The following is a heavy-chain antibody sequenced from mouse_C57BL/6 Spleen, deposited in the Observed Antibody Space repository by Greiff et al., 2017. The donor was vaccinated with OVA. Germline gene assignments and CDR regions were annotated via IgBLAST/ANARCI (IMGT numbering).Heavy chain of an antibody. V-gene: IGHV1-82*01. CDR3: ARKLTGYAMDY. D-gene: IGHD4-1*01. CDR1: GYAFSSSW. Sequence: QVQLQQSGPELVKPGASVKISCKASGYAFSSSWMNWVKQRPGKGLEWIGRIYPGDGDTNYNGKFKGQATLTADKSSSTAYMQLSSLTSEDSAVYFCARKLTGYAMDYWGQGTSVTVAS. CDR2: IYPGDGDT. J-gene: IGHJ4*01.